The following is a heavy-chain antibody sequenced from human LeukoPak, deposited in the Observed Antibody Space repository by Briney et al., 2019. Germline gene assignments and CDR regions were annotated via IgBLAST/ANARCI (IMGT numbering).Heavy chain of an antibody. CDR2: IWFDGSNK. Sequence: PGGSLRLSCAASGFTFRSNGMHWVRQAPGKGLEWVAVIWFDGSNKYYADSVKDRFTISRDNSKNSLYLQMNSLRAGDTAVYYCARGGDRDYWGQGTLVTVSS. CDR1: GFTFRSNG. V-gene: IGHV3-33*01. J-gene: IGHJ4*02. CDR3: ARGGDRDY.